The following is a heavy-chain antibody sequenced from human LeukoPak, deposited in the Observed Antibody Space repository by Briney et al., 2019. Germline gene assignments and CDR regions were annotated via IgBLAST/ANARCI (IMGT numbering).Heavy chain of an antibody. J-gene: IGHJ6*03. Sequence: ASVKVSCEVSGYTLTELSMHWVRQAPGKGLEWMGGFDPEDGETIYAQKFQGRVTMTEDTSTDTAYMELSSLRSEDTAVYYCATGTIVGARCYYYYMDVWGKGTTVTVSS. CDR1: GYTLTELS. D-gene: IGHD1-26*01. CDR2: FDPEDGET. CDR3: ATGTIVGARCYYYYMDV. V-gene: IGHV1-24*01.